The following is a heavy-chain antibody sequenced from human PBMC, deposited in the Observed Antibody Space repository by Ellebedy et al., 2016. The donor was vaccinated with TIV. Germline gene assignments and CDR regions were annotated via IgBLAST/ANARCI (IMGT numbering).Heavy chain of an antibody. CDR2: ISSSSSYI. D-gene: IGHD5-12*01. J-gene: IGHJ4*02. V-gene: IGHV3-21*01. CDR1: GFTFSSYS. CDR3: ARESGYDALFDY. Sequence: GESLKISXAASGFTFSSYSMNWVRQAPGKGLEWVSSISSSSSYIYYADSVKGRFTISRDNAKNSLYLQMNSLRAEDTAVYYCARESGYDALFDYWGQGTLVTVSS.